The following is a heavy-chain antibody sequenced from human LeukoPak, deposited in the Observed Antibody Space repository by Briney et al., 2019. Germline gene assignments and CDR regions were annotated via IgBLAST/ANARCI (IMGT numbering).Heavy chain of an antibody. CDR1: GFTFSSYG. V-gene: IGHV3-30*18. D-gene: IGHD3-3*01. Sequence: PGGSLRLSCAASGFTFSSYGMHWVRQAPGKGPEWVALISYDGSNKYYADSVKGRFTIYRDNSKNTLYLQMNSLRAEDTAVYYCAKGYYDFWSGYYMPGGMDVWGQGTTVTVSS. CDR2: ISYDGSNK. J-gene: IGHJ6*02. CDR3: AKGYYDFWSGYYMPGGMDV.